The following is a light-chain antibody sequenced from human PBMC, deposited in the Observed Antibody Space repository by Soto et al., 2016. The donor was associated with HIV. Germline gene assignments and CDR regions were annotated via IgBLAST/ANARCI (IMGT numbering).Light chain of an antibody. Sequence: SYELTQPPSVSVAPGQTAKITCGRNNIGSKVCTGTSRRQARPLRWSSMMIAIGPQESLSDSLAPTLGNTATLTISRVEAADEADYYCQVWDSSSDHVIFGGGTKLTVL. CDR2: MIA. J-gene: IGLJ2*01. CDR3: QVWDSSSDHVI. V-gene: IGLV3-21*02. CDR1: NIGSKV.